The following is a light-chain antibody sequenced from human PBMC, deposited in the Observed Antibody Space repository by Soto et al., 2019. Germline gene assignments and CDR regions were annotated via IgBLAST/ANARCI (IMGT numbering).Light chain of an antibody. CDR2: AAS. CDR1: QYISTY. J-gene: IGKJ2*01. Sequence: DIQMTQAPSSLSASVGDRVTITCRASQYISTYLNWYQQKPGRVPKLLIYAASSLQSGVPSRFSGSGSGTDFTLTISSLQPEDFATYYCQQSYNTPHTFGQGTKLESK. V-gene: IGKV1-39*01. CDR3: QQSYNTPHT.